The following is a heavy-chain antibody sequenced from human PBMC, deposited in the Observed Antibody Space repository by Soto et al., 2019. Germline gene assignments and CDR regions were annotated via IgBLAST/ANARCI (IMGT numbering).Heavy chain of an antibody. CDR1: GFTFSNYG. D-gene: IGHD4-17*01. V-gene: IGHV3-30*18. CDR3: AKAVYGVPFDY. CDR2: ISYDGSNK. J-gene: IGHJ4*02. Sequence: VQLVESGGGLVQSGGSLRLSCAASGFTFSNYGMHWVRQAPGKGLEWVAVISYDGSNKYYADSVKGRFTISRDNSKNTLYLQMNSLRAEDTAVYYCAKAVYGVPFDYWGQGTLVTVSS.